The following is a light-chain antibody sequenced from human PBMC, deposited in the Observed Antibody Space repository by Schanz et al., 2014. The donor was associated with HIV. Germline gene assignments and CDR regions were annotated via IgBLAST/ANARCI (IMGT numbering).Light chain of an antibody. CDR2: NSY. CDR3: QSFDSSLSGSNVV. Sequence: QSVLTQPPSASGTPGQRVTISCSGSSSNIGSNAANWLQHLPGTAPKLLIYNSYHRPSGVPDRFSGSKSGTSASLAITGLQAEDEADYYCQSFDSSLSGSNVVFGGGTKLTVL. CDR1: SSNIGSNA. J-gene: IGLJ2*01. V-gene: IGLV1-44*01.